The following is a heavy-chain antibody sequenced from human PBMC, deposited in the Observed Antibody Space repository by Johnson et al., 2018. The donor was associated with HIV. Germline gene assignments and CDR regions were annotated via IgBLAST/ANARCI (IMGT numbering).Heavy chain of an antibody. CDR1: GFTFSSYA. CDR2: ISYDGINK. V-gene: IGHV3-30*14. CDR3: ARTPMEQWLAHDI. Sequence: QVVESGGGVVQPGRSLRLSCAASGFTFSSYAMHWVRQAPGKGLEWVAVISYDGINKYYADSVKGRFTISRDNSKNTLYLQMNSLRAEDTAVYYCARTPMEQWLAHDIWGQGTMVTVSS. D-gene: IGHD6-19*01. J-gene: IGHJ3*02.